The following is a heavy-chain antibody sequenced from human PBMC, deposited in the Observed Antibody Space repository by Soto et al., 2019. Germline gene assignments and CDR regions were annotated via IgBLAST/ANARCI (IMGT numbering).Heavy chain of an antibody. V-gene: IGHV5-51*01. Sequence: HVESLKISCKGSGYSVTSYCIGWVRQMPGKGLEWMGIIYPGDSDTRYSPSFQGQVTISADKSISTAYLQWSSLKASDTAMYYCARVTIQHDYSGYDYEPSYVDYWGQGTLVTVSS. J-gene: IGHJ4*02. D-gene: IGHD5-12*01. CDR1: GYSVTSYC. CDR2: IYPGDSDT. CDR3: ARVTIQHDYSGYDYEPSYVDY.